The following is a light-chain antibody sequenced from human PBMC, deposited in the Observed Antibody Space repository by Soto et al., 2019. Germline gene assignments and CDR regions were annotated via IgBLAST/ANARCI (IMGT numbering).Light chain of an antibody. CDR2: KAS. CDR1: QSISSW. J-gene: IGKJ4*01. Sequence: DIQMTQSPSTLSASVGDRVTITCRASQSISSWLAWYQQKPGKAPKRLIYKASTLESGIPSRFSGGGSRTEFTLTISSMQPDDFATYYCQQYDISSITFGGGTKVEIK. V-gene: IGKV1-5*03. CDR3: QQYDISSIT.